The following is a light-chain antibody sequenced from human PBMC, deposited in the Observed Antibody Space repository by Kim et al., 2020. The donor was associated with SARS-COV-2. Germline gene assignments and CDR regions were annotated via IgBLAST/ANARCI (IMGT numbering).Light chain of an antibody. CDR2: LNSDGSH. Sequence: QLVLTQSPSASASLGASVKLTCTLSSGHSSYAIAWHQQQPEKGPRYLMKLNSDGSHSKGDGIPDRFSGSSSGAERYLTISSLQSEDEAYYYCQTWGTGIVLFRGGTQLTVL. CDR3: QTWGTGIVL. J-gene: IGLJ2*01. CDR1: SGHSSYA. V-gene: IGLV4-69*01.